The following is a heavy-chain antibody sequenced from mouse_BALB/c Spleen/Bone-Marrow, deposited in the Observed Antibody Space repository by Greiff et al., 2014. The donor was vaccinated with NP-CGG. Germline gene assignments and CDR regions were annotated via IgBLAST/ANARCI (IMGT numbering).Heavy chain of an antibody. CDR1: GFNIKDYY. D-gene: IGHD1-1*01. V-gene: IGHV14-1*02. CDR3: ARRYGSSFDY. CDR2: IDPENGNT. Sequence: EVHLVESGAELVRPGALVKLSCKASGFNIKDYYMHWVIQRPEQGLEWIGWIDPENGNTIYDPKFQGKASITADTSSNTAYLQLSSLTSEDTAVYYCARRYGSSFDYWGQGTTLTASS. J-gene: IGHJ2*01.